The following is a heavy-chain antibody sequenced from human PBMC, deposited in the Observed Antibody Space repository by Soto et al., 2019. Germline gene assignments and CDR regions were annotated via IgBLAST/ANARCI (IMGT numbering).Heavy chain of an antibody. J-gene: IGHJ4*02. D-gene: IGHD6-13*01. CDR3: ATSTSSSWQNDY. CDR2: IIPIFETA. CDR1: GGTFNTFA. Sequence: QVQLEQSGAEVKKPGSSVKVSCKASGGTFNTFAISWVRQAPGQGLEWIGGIIPIFETANYAQRLQDRLTITADESTRTAYTELSRLTSDDTAIYFCATSTSSSWQNDYWGLGTLVVVSS. V-gene: IGHV1-69*01.